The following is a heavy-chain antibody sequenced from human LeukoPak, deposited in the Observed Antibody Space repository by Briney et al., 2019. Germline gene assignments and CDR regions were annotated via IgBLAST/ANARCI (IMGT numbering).Heavy chain of an antibody. V-gene: IGHV3-30*02. CDR1: GFTLSSYE. CDR3: AKDPNGDYDY. J-gene: IGHJ4*02. D-gene: IGHD4-17*01. Sequence: GGSLRLSCTVSGFTLSSYEMSWTRQAPGKGLEWVAFIRYDGSNKYYADSVKGRFTISRDNSKNTLYLQMNSLRAEDTAVYYCAKDPNGDYDYWGQGTLVTVSS. CDR2: IRYDGSNK.